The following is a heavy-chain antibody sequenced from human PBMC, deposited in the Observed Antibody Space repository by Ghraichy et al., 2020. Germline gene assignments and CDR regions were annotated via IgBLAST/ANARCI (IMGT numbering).Heavy chain of an antibody. CDR3: ARAARGGYAFDI. V-gene: IGHV3-30*04. J-gene: IGHJ3*02. Sequence: GGSLRLSCAASGFTFSSYAMHWVRQAPGKGLEWVAVISYDGSNKYYADSVKGRFTISRDNSKNTLYLQMNSLRAEDTAVYYCARAARGGYAFDIWGQGTMVTVSS. CDR1: GFTFSSYA. CDR2: ISYDGSNK.